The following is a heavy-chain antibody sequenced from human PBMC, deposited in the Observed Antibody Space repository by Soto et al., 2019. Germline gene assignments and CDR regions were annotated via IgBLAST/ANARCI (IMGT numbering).Heavy chain of an antibody. V-gene: IGHV4-59*01. CDR3: AREAVYYGSGSYYRNFDY. D-gene: IGHD3-10*01. CDR1: GGSISSYH. CDR2: IYYSGST. J-gene: IGHJ4*02. Sequence: SETLSLTCTVSGGSISSYHWSWIRQPPGKGLEWIGHIYYSGSTNYNPSLKSRVTISVDTSKNQFSLKLSSVAAADTAVYYCAREAVYYGSGSYYRNFDYWGQGTLVTAPQ.